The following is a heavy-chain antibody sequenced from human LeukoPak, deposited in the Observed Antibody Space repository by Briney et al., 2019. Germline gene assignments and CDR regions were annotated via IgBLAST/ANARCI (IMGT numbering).Heavy chain of an antibody. Sequence: ASVKVSCKVSGFTLSDLSMHWVRQVHGQGLEWVGGFDPAGGQRIYAQTFRGRVILAEDASTNTAFMELNSMRPDDTAAYYCATGVICATTTCPGYRNYYFFMDVWGEGTTVTVSS. D-gene: IGHD5-18*01. CDR3: ATGVICATTTCPGYRNYYFFMDV. CDR1: GFTLSDLS. J-gene: IGHJ6*03. V-gene: IGHV1-24*01. CDR2: FDPAGGQR.